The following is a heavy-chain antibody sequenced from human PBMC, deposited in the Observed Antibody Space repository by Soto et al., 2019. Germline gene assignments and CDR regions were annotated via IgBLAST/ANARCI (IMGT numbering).Heavy chain of an antibody. CDR2: IYYSGST. D-gene: IGHD5-18*01. CDR3: ARDNGYSYGYNLDD. V-gene: IGHV4-59*01. Sequence: PSETLSLTCTVSGGSISSYYWSWIRQPPGKGLEWIGYIYYSGSTNYNPSLKSRVTISVDTSNNQFFLNLISVTASDTAVYYCARDNGYSYGYNLDDWGQG. J-gene: IGHJ4*02. CDR1: GGSISSYY.